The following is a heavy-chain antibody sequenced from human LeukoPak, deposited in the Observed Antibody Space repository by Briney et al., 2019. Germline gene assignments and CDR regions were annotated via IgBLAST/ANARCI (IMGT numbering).Heavy chain of an antibody. J-gene: IGHJ4*02. CDR1: GGSFSGYY. D-gene: IGHD5-24*01. CDR3: ARDGYNYASRYYFDY. CDR2: INHSGST. Sequence: PSETLSLTCAVYGGSFSGYYWSWIRQPPGKGLEWIGEINHSGSTNYNPSLKSRVTISVDTSKNQFSLELSSVTAADTAVYYCARDGYNYASRYYFDYWGQGTLVTVSS. V-gene: IGHV4-34*01.